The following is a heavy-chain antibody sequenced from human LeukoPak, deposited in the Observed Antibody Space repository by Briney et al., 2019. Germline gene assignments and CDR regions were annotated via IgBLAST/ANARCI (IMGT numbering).Heavy chain of an antibody. J-gene: IGHJ6*03. CDR2: IYYSGST. CDR3: ARDPRESDSSSWPNYYYYYYMDV. CDR1: DYSISSGDYY. Sequence: SETLSLTCTVSDYSISSGDYYWGWIRQPPGKGLEWIGSIYYSGSTYYNPSLKSRVTISVDTSKNQFSLKLSSVTAADTAVYYCARDPRESDSSSWPNYYYYYYMDVWGKGTTVTISS. D-gene: IGHD6-13*01. V-gene: IGHV4-39*07.